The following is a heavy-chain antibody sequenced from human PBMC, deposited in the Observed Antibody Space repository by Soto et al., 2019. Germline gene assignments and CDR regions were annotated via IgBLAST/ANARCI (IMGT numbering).Heavy chain of an antibody. D-gene: IGHD1-26*01. CDR2: HYSGGST. V-gene: IGHV3-53*01. CDR3: ARHRHPRGTVGATSPLDP. Sequence: PGGSLRLSCAISGFSVSSNYLSWVRQAPGKGLGRVSVHYSGGSTYYADSVQGRFTISRDKSNNTLYLQMRRVRAEDTAVYFCARHRHPRGTVGATSPLDPWGQGTQVTVSS. J-gene: IGHJ5*02. CDR1: GFSVSSNY.